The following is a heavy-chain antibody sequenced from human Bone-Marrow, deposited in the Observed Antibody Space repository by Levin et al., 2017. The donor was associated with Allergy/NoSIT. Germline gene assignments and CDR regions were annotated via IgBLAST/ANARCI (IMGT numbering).Heavy chain of an antibody. V-gene: IGHV5-51*01. CDR1: GYNFMNYW. CDR3: ARLGTRTVEPRKDMGTWFDR. CDR2: IYPDDSDT. J-gene: IGHJ5*02. D-gene: IGHD1-7*01. Sequence: GGSLRLSCKTSGYNFMNYWIVWVRQVPGKGLQWVGSIYPDDSDTKYNHFLRGQVSLSADKSITTASLQWSSLKASDTAIYYCARLGTRTVEPRKDMGTWFDRWGQGTLVTVSS.